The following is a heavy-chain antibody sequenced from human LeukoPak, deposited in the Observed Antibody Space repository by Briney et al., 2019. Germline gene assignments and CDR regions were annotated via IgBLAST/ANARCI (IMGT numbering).Heavy chain of an antibody. D-gene: IGHD1-26*01. V-gene: IGHV3-23*01. CDR1: GFTLSTNA. CDR3: AKDVGKWESLHFFDY. Sequence: EGSLRLSCLTSGFTLSTNAMSWVRQAPGKGLEWISGISGSGASTYYADSVKGRFTISRDDSRNTLYLQMNSLRGDDTAVYYCAKDVGKWESLHFFDYWGQGTLVTVSS. CDR2: ISGSGAST. J-gene: IGHJ4*02.